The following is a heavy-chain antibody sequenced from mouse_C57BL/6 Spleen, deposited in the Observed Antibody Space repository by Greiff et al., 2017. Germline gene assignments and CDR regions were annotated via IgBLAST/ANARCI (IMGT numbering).Heavy chain of an antibody. CDR2: ISSGSSTI. CDR1: GFTFSDYG. D-gene: IGHD2-5*01. CDR3: ARRGYSNYVAMDY. Sequence: EVKLVESGGGLVKPGGSLKLSCAASGFTFSDYGMHWVRQAPEKGLEWVAYISSGSSTIYYADTVKGRFTISRDNAKNTLFLQMTSLRTEETAMYYGARRGYSNYVAMDYGGQGTSVTVSS. V-gene: IGHV5-17*01. J-gene: IGHJ4*01.